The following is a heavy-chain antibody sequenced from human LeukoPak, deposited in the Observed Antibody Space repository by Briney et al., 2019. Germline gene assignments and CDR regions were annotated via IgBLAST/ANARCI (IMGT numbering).Heavy chain of an antibody. D-gene: IGHD6-19*01. CDR2: IYHSGST. Sequence: SETLSLTCTVSGYSISSGYYWGWIRQPPGKGLEWIGSIYHSGSTYYNPSLKSRVTISVGASKNQFSLKLSSVTAADTAVYYCAREITGYSSGWYLDHWGQGTLVTVSS. CDR3: AREITGYSSGWYLDH. CDR1: GYSISSGYY. J-gene: IGHJ4*02. V-gene: IGHV4-38-2*02.